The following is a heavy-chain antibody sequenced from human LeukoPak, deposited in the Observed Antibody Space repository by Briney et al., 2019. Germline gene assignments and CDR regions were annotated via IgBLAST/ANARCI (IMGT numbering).Heavy chain of an antibody. D-gene: IGHD3-9*01. CDR1: GGSISSSSYY. CDR3: ARHGDFDWLLN. Sequence: PSETLSLTCTVSGGSISSSSYYWGWIRQPPGKGLEWIGSIYYSGSTYYNPSLKSRVTISVDTSKNQFSLKLSSVTAADTAVYYCARHGDFDWLLNWGQGTLVTVSS. V-gene: IGHV4-39*01. J-gene: IGHJ4*02. CDR2: IYYSGST.